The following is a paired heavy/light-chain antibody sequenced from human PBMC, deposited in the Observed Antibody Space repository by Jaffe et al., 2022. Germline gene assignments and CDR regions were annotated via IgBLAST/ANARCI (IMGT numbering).Light chain of an antibody. V-gene: IGLV3-21*02. CDR2: DDS. CDR1: NIGSKS. CDR3: QVWDSSSDHYV. Sequence: SYVLTQPPSVSVAPGQTARITCGGNNIGSKSVHWYQQKPGQAPVLVVYDDSDRPSGIPERFSGSNSGNTATLTISRVEAGDEADYYCQVWDSSSDHYVFGTGTKVTVL. J-gene: IGLJ1*01.
Heavy chain of an antibody. CDR3: AHTLYCSGGSCYSGGDAFDI. CDR2: IYWDDDK. V-gene: IGHV2-5*02. CDR1: GFSLSTSGVG. D-gene: IGHD2-15*01. J-gene: IGHJ3*02. Sequence: QITLKESGPTLVKPTQTLTLTCTFSGFSLSTSGVGVGWIRQPPGKALEWLALIYWDDDKRYSPSLKSRLTITKDTSKNQVVLTMTNMDPVDTATYYCAHTLYCSGGSCYSGGDAFDIWGQGTMVTVSS.